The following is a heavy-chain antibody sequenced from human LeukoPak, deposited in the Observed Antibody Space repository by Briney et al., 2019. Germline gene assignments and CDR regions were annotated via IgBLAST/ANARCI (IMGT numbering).Heavy chain of an antibody. V-gene: IGHV3-21*01. CDR2: ISGDSSGNYI. Sequence: KTGGSLRLSCVASGFSFSLYSMNWVRQAPGKGLEWVSTISGDSSGNYIDYADSVKGRFTISRDNAKHSVFLQMNGLRDDDTAVYYCTREGGVGSWGQGTLVSVSS. CDR3: TREGGVGS. D-gene: IGHD3-16*01. J-gene: IGHJ5*01. CDR1: GFSFSLYS.